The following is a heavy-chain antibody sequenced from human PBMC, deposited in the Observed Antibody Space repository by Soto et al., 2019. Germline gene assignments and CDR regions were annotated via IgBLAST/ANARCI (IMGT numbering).Heavy chain of an antibody. V-gene: IGHV4-34*01. J-gene: IGHJ4*02. CDR3: ARGPYLDY. CDR2: INHSGST. Sequence: SETLSLTCAVYGGSFSGYYWSWIRQPPGKGLEWIGEINHSGSTNYNPSLKSRVTISVDTSKNQFSLKLSSVTAADTAVYYCARGPYLDYWGQGTLVTVSS. CDR1: GGSFSGYY.